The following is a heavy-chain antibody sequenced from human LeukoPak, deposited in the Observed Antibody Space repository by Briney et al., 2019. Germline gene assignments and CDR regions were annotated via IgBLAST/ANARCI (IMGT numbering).Heavy chain of an antibody. V-gene: IGHV3-74*01. CDR3: ARGDLRFLESGSLFDY. J-gene: IGHJ4*02. CDR1: GFTFSSYW. CDR2: INSDGSST. D-gene: IGHD3-3*01. Sequence: PGGSLRLSCAASGFTFSSYWMHWVRQAPGKGLVWVSRINSDGSSTSYADSVKGRFTISRDNAKNTLYLHMNSLRAEDTAVYYCARGDLRFLESGSLFDYWGQGTLVTVSS.